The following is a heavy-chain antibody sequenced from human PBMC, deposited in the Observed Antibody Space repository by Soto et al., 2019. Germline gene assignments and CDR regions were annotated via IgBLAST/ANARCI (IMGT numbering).Heavy chain of an antibody. CDR2: INGYNGNT. D-gene: IGHD3-16*01. Sequence: QVQLVQSGAEVKKPGASVKVSCKASGYTFTSYGISWVRQAPGQGLEWMGWINGYNGNTNHAQKLQGRVTMSTDTSTSPAYMELRSLRSDDSAVYYCARMGDVPYYYYGMDVWGQGTTVTVSS. CDR1: GYTFTSYG. CDR3: ARMGDVPYYYYGMDV. J-gene: IGHJ6*02. V-gene: IGHV1-18*01.